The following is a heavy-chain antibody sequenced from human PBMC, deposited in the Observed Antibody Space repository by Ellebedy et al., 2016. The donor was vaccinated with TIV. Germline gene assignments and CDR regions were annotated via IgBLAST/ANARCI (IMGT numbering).Heavy chain of an antibody. CDR1: GFTVSSNY. CDR3: AKDRTPGEGYWVFDF. V-gene: IGHV3-23*01. Sequence: GESLKISCAASGFTVSSNYMSWVRQAPGKGLEWVSGIVGSGGSRYADSVKGRFTIPRDNSKSTLDLQMSSLRAEDTAVYYCAKDRTPGEGYWVFDFWGQGTLVTVST. CDR2: IVGSGGSR. D-gene: IGHD2-8*02. J-gene: IGHJ4*02.